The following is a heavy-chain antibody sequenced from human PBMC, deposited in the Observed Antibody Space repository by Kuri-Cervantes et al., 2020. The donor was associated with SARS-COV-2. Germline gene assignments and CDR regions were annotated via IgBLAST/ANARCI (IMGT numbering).Heavy chain of an antibody. D-gene: IGHD3-22*01. CDR2: IIPIFGTA. CDR3: ARDYYYDNSGYYYRFDY. V-gene: IGHV1-69*06. CDR1: GGTFSSYA. Sequence: SVKVSCKASGGTFSSYAISWVRQAPGQGLEWMGGIIPIFGTANYAQKFQGRVTITADKSTSTAYMELSSLRSEDTAVYYCARDYYYDNSGYYYRFDYWGQGTLVTVSS. J-gene: IGHJ4*02.